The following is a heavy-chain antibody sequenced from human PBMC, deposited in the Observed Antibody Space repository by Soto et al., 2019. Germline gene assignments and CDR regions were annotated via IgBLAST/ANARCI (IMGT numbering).Heavy chain of an antibody. CDR1: GFTFSPYA. D-gene: IGHD1-7*01. CDR3: AKDPNGNYVGAFDM. Sequence: LRLSCVASGFTFSPYAMSWVRQAPGKGLEWVSGISSSGDSTYYADSVKGRFTISRDNSKNMLYLQMSSLRADDTALYYCAKDPNGNYVGAFDMRGHGTMVTVSS. J-gene: IGHJ3*02. V-gene: IGHV3-23*01. CDR2: ISSSGDST.